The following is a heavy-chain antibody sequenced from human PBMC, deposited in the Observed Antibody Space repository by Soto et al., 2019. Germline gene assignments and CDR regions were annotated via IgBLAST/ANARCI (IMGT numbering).Heavy chain of an antibody. CDR2: INPSGGST. V-gene: IGHV1-46*03. Sequence: QVQLVQSGAEVKKPGASVKVSCKASGYTFTSYYMHWVRQAPGQGLEWMGIINPSGGSTSYAQKFQGRVTMTRDTSTSTVYMELSSLRSEDTAVYYCARGGPFLHLGELKTPYDYWGQGTLVTVSS. CDR1: GYTFTSYY. J-gene: IGHJ4*02. CDR3: ARGGPFLHLGELKTPYDY. D-gene: IGHD3-16*01.